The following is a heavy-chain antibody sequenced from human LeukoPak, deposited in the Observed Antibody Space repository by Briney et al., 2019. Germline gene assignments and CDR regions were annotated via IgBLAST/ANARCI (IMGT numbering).Heavy chain of an antibody. V-gene: IGHV3-53*01. D-gene: IGHD2/OR15-2a*01. CDR3: VRASYSTTWGIGDFDY. CDR2: IYSGGGT. J-gene: IGHJ4*02. Sequence: PRGSLTLSCEASAFTVSSSYLGWVRHAPGRGLEWVEFIYSGGGTYYADSVKGRFTISRDDSKNMLYLQMNSLTAEDTAVYYCVRASYSTTWGIGDFDYWGQGTLVTVSS. CDR1: AFTVSSSY.